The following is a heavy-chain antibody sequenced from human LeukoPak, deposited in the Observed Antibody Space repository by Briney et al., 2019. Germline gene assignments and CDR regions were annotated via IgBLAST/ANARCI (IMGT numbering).Heavy chain of an antibody. Sequence: PSETLSLTCAVYGGSFSGYYWSWIRQPPGKGLEWIGEINHSGSTNYNPSLKSRVTISVDTSKNQFSLKLSSVTAVDTAVYYCARKRAIPRGAFDYWGQGTLVTVSS. CDR1: GGSFSGYY. CDR2: INHSGST. D-gene: IGHD5-24*01. CDR3: ARKRAIPRGAFDY. J-gene: IGHJ4*02. V-gene: IGHV4-34*01.